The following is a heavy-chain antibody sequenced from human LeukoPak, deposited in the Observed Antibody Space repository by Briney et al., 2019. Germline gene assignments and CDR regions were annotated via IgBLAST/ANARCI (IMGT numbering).Heavy chain of an antibody. CDR1: GGSISSSY. J-gene: IGHJ4*02. CDR2: IYYSGIT. CDR3: ARASGAFDY. V-gene: IGHV4-59*01. Sequence: SETLSLTCTVSGGSISSSYWSWIRQPPGKGLEWIGYIYYSGITNYSPSLKSRITISLDTSKSQFSLKLNSVTAADTAVYYCARASGAFDYWGQGALVTVSS.